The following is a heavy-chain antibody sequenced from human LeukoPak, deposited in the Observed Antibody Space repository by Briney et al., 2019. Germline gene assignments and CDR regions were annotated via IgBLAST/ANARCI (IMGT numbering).Heavy chain of an antibody. V-gene: IGHV3-7*01. J-gene: IGHJ6*02. D-gene: IGHD3-3*01. Sequence: PGGSLRLSCVASGFTFGKYWMSWVRPAPGKGLEWVANIKLDGSEKNYVDSVKGRFTISRDNSKNTLYLQMNSLRAEDTAVYYCASASPGYDFWSGYWSYYYYGMDVWGQGTTVTVSS. CDR3: ASASPGYDFWSGYWSYYYYGMDV. CDR1: GFTFGKYW. CDR2: IKLDGSEK.